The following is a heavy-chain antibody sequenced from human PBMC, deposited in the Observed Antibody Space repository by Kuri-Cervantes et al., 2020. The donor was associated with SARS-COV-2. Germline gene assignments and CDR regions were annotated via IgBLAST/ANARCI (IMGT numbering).Heavy chain of an antibody. CDR3: ARDRGYCSSTSCFFDY. J-gene: IGHJ4*02. V-gene: IGHV3-23*01. CDR1: GFTFSSYA. CDR2: ISGSGGST. Sequence: GESLKISCAASGFTFSSYAMSWVRQAPGKGLEWVSAISGSGGSTYYADSVKGRFTISRGNSKNTLYLQMNSLRAEDTAVYYCARDRGYCSSTSCFFDYWGQGTLVTVSS. D-gene: IGHD2-2*01.